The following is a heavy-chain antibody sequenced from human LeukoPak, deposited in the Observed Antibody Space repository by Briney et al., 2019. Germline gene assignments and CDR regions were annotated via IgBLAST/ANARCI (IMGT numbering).Heavy chain of an antibody. V-gene: IGHV3-7*01. D-gene: IGHD1-1*01. CDR1: GFTFGSYW. CDR2: IKQDGSEK. CDR3: ARVAYNWNDVGKFDY. Sequence: PGGSLRLSCAASGFTFGSYWMSWVRQAPGTGLEWVANIKQDGSEKYYVDSVKGRFTISRDNAKNSLYLQMNSLRAEDTAVYYCARVAYNWNDVGKFDYWGQGTLVTVSS. J-gene: IGHJ4*02.